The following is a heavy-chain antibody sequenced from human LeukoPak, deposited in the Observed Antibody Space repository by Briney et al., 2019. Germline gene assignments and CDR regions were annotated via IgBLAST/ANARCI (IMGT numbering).Heavy chain of an antibody. CDR1: GFTFSSYA. D-gene: IGHD5-24*01. CDR2: ISGSGGST. CDR3: AKRIEMAPSFDY. J-gene: IGHJ4*02. V-gene: IGHV3-23*01. Sequence: GGSLRLSCAASGFTFSSYAMTWVRQAPGKGLEWVSAISGSGGSTYYADSVKGRFTISRDNSKNTLYLQMNSLRAEDTAVYYCAKRIEMAPSFDYWGQGTLVTVSS.